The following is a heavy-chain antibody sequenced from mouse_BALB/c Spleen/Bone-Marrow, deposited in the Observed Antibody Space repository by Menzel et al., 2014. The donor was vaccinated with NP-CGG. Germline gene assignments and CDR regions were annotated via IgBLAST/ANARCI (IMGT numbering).Heavy chain of an antibody. CDR2: IYPGDGDT. Sequence: VQLQQSGAELVRPESSVKISCKASGYAFSSYWVNWVKQRPGQGLEWIGQIYPGDGDTNYNGKFKGKATLTADKSSSTAYMQLSSLTSEDSAVYFCARRVYGNYWYFDVWGAGTTVTVSS. CDR1: GYAFSSYW. V-gene: IGHV1-80*01. CDR3: ARRVYGNYWYFDV. D-gene: IGHD2-1*01. J-gene: IGHJ1*01.